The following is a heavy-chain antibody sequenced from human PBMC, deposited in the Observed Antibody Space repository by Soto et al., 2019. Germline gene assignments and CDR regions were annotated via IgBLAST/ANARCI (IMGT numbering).Heavy chain of an antibody. CDR2: INPAGTIT. D-gene: IGHD3-16*01. J-gene: IGHJ5*02. V-gene: IGHV3-74*01. Sequence: PGGSLRLSCAASGFPFSHCWMHWVRQTPGKGLVWVSRINPAGTITNYADSVEGRFTISRDNADSALFLQMNSLSAEDTAIYYCTSDTFGLRDTWGQGTLVTVSS. CDR3: TSDTFGLRDT. CDR1: GFPFSHCW.